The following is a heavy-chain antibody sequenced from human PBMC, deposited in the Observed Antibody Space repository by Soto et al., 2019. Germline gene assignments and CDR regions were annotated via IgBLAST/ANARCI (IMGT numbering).Heavy chain of an antibody. Sequence: GGSLRLSCAASGFTFSSYAMSWVRQAPGKGLEWVSAISGSGGSTYYADSLKGRFTISRDNSKNTLYLQMNSLRAEDTAVYYCGKAPVQWQGLEYFQHWGQGTLVTVSS. J-gene: IGHJ1*01. CDR3: GKAPVQWQGLEYFQH. V-gene: IGHV3-23*01. CDR2: ISGSGGST. D-gene: IGHD6-19*01. CDR1: GFTFSSYA.